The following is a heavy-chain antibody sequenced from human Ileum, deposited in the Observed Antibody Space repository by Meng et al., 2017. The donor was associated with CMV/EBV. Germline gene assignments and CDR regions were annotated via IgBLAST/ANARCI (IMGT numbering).Heavy chain of an antibody. D-gene: IGHD4-23*01. J-gene: IGHJ4*02. CDR1: ISSGGYY. CDR3: ARVRSSRYGGNSGVQIDY. CDR2: IYYSGST. V-gene: IGHV4-31*02. Sequence: ISSGGYYWSWIRQHPGKGLEWIGYIYYSGSTYYNPSLKSRVTISVDTSKNQFSLKLSSVTAADTAVYYCARVRSSRYGGNSGVQIDYWGQGT.